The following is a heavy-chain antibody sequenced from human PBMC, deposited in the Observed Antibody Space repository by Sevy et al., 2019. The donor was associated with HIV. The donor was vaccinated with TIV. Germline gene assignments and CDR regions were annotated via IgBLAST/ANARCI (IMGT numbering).Heavy chain of an antibody. CDR3: ARGTPAFCTGGVCFNWFDP. V-gene: IGHV3-30*02. CDR1: RFSFNGYG. J-gene: IGHJ5*02. CDR2: IRYDGSNK. Sequence: GGSLRLSCAASRFSFNGYGMHWVRQAPGKGLEWVAFIRYDGSNKYYADSVKGRFTISRDDYKNTLYLQMNRLRAEDTALYYCARGTPAFCTGGVCFNWFDPWGQGTLVTVSS. D-gene: IGHD2-8*02.